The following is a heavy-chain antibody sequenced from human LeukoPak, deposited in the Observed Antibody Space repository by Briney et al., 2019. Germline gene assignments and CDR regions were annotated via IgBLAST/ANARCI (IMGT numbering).Heavy chain of an antibody. V-gene: IGHV7-4-1*02. CDR3: ASGSSLDY. D-gene: IGHD6-13*01. J-gene: IGHJ4*02. CDR1: GYTFTSYA. Sequence: GASMKVSCKASGYTFTSYAMNWVRQAPGQGLEWMGWINTNTGDPTYAQGYTGRFVFSLDTSVSTAYLQISSLKAEDTTVYYCASGSSLDYWGQGTLVTVSS. CDR2: INTNTGDP.